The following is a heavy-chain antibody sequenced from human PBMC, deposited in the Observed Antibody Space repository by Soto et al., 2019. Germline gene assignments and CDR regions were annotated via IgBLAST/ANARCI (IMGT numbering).Heavy chain of an antibody. CDR3: ARGLYSIQTYYYGSGSLDY. D-gene: IGHD3-10*01. CDR1: GYTYTSYD. V-gene: IGHV1-8*01. Sequence: GASVEVSCEASGYTYTSYDINWVRQATGQGLEWMGWMNPNSGNTGYAQKFQGRVTMTRNTSISTAYMELSSLRSEDTAVYYCARGLYSIQTYYYGSGSLDYWGQGTLVTVSS. J-gene: IGHJ4*02. CDR2: MNPNSGNT.